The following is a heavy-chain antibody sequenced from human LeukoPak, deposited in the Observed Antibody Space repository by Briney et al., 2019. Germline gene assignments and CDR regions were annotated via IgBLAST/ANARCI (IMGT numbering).Heavy chain of an antibody. CDR3: AKSLAYYYDSSGYSYFDY. Sequence: TGGSLRLSCAASGFTFSSYAMSWVRQAPGKGLEGVSAISGSGGSTYYADSVKGRFTISRDNSKNTLYLQMNSLRAEDTAVYYCAKSLAYYYDSSGYSYFDYWGQGTLVTVSS. CDR1: GFTFSSYA. CDR2: ISGSGGST. D-gene: IGHD3-22*01. J-gene: IGHJ4*02. V-gene: IGHV3-23*01.